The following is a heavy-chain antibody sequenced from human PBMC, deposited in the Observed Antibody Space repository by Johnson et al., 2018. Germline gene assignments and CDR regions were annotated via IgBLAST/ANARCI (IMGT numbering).Heavy chain of an antibody. D-gene: IGHD2-2*01. J-gene: IGHJ4*02. Sequence: VQLVQSGGGVVQSGRSLRLSCAASGFTLSGYWMHWLRQAPGKGLVWVSRINNDGSNIRYADSVKGRFTISRDDAKNTLYLEMNSLRVEDTAIYYCSRGTRDWPGMDYWGQGTLVT. CDR3: SRGTRDWPGMDY. V-gene: IGHV3-74*02. CDR2: INNDGSNI. CDR1: GFTLSGYW.